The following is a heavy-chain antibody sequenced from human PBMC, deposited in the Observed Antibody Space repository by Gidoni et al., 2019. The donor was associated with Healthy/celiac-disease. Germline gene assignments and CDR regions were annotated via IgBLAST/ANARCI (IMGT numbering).Heavy chain of an antibody. CDR1: GFSLSNARMG. Sequence: QVTLKESGPVLVTPPETLTLTCTVSGFSLSNARMGVSWIRQPPGKALEWLAHIFSNDEKSYRTSLKSRLTISKDTSKSQVVLTMTNMDPVDTATYYCARIPSSSWYGSGYFDYWGQGTLVTVSS. CDR3: ARIPSSSWYGSGYFDY. V-gene: IGHV2-26*01. CDR2: IFSNDEK. J-gene: IGHJ4*02. D-gene: IGHD6-13*01.